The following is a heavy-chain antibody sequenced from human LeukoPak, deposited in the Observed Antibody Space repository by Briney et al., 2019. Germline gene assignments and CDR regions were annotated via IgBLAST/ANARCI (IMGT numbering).Heavy chain of an antibody. V-gene: IGHV4-34*01. J-gene: IGHJ6*03. Sequence: SETLSLTCAVYGGSFSGYYWRWIRQPPGKGREGVGEINHSGSTNYNPSLKSRVTISADTSKNQFSLKLSSVTAADTAVYYCARQGRSSSSWEERHYYYYMDVWGKGTTVTISS. CDR2: INHSGST. CDR3: ARQGRSSSSWEERHYYYYMDV. D-gene: IGHD6-13*01. CDR1: GGSFSGYY.